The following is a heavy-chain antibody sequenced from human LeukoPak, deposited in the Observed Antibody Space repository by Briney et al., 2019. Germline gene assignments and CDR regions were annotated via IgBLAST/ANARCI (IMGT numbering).Heavy chain of an antibody. CDR2: IHSDGSST. V-gene: IGHV3-74*01. Sequence: GGSLRLSCAASGFTFSNYWMHWVRHAPGKGLVWVSRIHSDGSSTTSADSVKGRFTISRDNAENTLYLQMNSLRAEDTAVYFCARGNAHAFDIWGQGTMVTVSS. D-gene: IGHD1-1*01. CDR1: GFTFSNYW. CDR3: ARGNAHAFDI. J-gene: IGHJ3*02.